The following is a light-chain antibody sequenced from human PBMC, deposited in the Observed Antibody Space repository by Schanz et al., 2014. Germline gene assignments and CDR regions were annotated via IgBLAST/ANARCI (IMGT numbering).Light chain of an antibody. CDR1: QDISSTF. CDR3: QQHANWLT. CDR2: STS. V-gene: IGKV3D-20*02. J-gene: IGKJ4*01. Sequence: EIVLTQSPGTLSLSPGERATLSCRASQDISSTFLSWYQQKPGHAPRLLIYSTSSRATGIPDRFSGSGSGTDFTLTISRLEPEDFAIYYCQQHANWLTFGGGTKVEIK.